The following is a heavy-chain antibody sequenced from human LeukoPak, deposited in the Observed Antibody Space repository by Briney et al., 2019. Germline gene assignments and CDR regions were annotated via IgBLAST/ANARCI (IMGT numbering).Heavy chain of an antibody. V-gene: IGHV4-30-4*08. D-gene: IGHD1-26*01. CDR1: GGSTSSGDYY. CDR2: IYYSGST. CDR3: ARHSGFSGSYYGNYYYYYYMDV. Sequence: SETLSLTCTVSGGSTSSGDYYWSWIRQPPGKGLEWIGYIYYSGSTYYNPSLKSRVTISVDTSKNQFSLKLSSVTAADTAVYYCARHSGFSGSYYGNYYYYYYMDVWGKGTTVTVSS. J-gene: IGHJ6*03.